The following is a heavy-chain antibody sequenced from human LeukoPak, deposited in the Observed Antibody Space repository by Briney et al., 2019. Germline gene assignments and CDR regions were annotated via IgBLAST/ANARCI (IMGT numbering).Heavy chain of an antibody. CDR3: AREHYYGSGIDY. CDR2: IYYSGST. V-gene: IGHV4-59*01. J-gene: IGHJ4*02. Sequence: NPSETLSLTCTVSGGSISSYYWSWIRQPPGKGLEWIGYIYYSGSTNYNPSLKSRVTISVDTSKNQFSLKLSSVTAADTAVYYCAREHYYGSGIDYWGQGTLVTVSS. D-gene: IGHD3-10*01. CDR1: GGSISSYY.